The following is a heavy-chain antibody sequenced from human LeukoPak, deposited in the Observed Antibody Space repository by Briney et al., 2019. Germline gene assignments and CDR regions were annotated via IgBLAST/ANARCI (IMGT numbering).Heavy chain of an antibody. J-gene: IGHJ6*02. V-gene: IGHV3-21*04. CDR3: ARTVSYYYGMDV. CDR2: ISYTGTYI. Sequence: GGSLRLSCAASAFSLNAYNMNWVRQAPGKGLEWVSSISYTGTYIYYADSVKGRFTISRDNSKNTLYLQMNSLRAEDTAVYYCARTVSYYYGMDVWGQGTTVTVSS. CDR1: AFSLNAYN.